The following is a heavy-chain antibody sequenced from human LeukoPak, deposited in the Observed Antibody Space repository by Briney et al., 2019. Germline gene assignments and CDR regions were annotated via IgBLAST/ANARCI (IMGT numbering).Heavy chain of an antibody. J-gene: IGHJ4*02. CDR3: ARVARTVTDY. V-gene: IGHV1-18*01. Sequence: LVASVKVSCKASGYTFTSYGISWVRQAPGQGLEWMGWISAYSGNTNYAQKLQGRVTMTTDTSTSTAYMELRSLRSDDTAVYYCARVARTVTDYWGQGTLVTVSS. D-gene: IGHD4-17*01. CDR1: GYTFTSYG. CDR2: ISAYSGNT.